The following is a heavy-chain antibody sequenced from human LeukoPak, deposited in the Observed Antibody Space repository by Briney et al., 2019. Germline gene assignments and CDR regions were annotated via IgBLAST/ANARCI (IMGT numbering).Heavy chain of an antibody. Sequence: PGRSLRLSCAASGFTFDDYAMHWVRQAPGKGLEWVSGISWNSGSIGYADSVKGRFTISRDNAKNSLYLQMNSLRAEDTALYYCAKAQALGTEKGVAFDIWGQGTMVTVSS. D-gene: IGHD2-8*02. J-gene: IGHJ3*02. V-gene: IGHV3-9*01. CDR1: GFTFDDYA. CDR3: AKAQALGTEKGVAFDI. CDR2: ISWNSGSI.